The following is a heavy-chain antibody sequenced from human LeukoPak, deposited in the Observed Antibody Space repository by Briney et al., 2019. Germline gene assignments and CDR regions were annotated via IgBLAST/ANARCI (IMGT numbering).Heavy chain of an antibody. J-gene: IGHJ3*02. CDR1: GFTFSSYA. CDR3: AKDSFSHNGIFDALDI. V-gene: IGHV3-23*01. Sequence: PGGSLRLSCAASGFTFSSYAMSWVRQAPGKGLEWVSAIGGGPVYYADSVKGRFTISRDDPKNTLFLQMNSLRAEDTAIYYCAKDSFSHNGIFDALDIWGQGTMVTVSS. CDR2: IGGGPV. D-gene: IGHD2-8*01.